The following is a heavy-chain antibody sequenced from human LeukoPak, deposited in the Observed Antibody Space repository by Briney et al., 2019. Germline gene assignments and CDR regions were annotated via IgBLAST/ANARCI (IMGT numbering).Heavy chain of an antibody. Sequence: KPSETLSLTCAVYGGSFSGYYWSWIRQPPGKGLEWIGEINHSGSTNYNPSLKSRVTISVDTSKNQFSLKLSSVTAADTAVYYCARVRLEWRPYMDVWGKGTTVTVSS. V-gene: IGHV4-34*01. CDR1: GGSFSGYY. CDR3: ARVRLEWRPYMDV. CDR2: INHSGST. J-gene: IGHJ6*03. D-gene: IGHD3-3*01.